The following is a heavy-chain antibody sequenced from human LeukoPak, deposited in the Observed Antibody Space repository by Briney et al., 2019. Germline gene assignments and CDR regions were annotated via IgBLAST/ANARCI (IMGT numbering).Heavy chain of an antibody. Sequence: GGSLRLSCSASGFIISNYAMHWVRQAPGKGLEYVSAISANGGSTYYADSVKGRFTISRDNSKNTLYLQMNSLRAEDTAVYYCARESHDYGTFDYWGQGTLVTVSS. D-gene: IGHD4-17*01. CDR1: GFIISNYA. CDR2: ISANGGST. V-gene: IGHV3-64*04. CDR3: ARESHDYGTFDY. J-gene: IGHJ4*02.